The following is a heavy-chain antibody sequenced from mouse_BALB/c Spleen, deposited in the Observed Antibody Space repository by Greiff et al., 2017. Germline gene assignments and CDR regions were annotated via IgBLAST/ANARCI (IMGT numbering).Heavy chain of an antibody. V-gene: IGHV5-17*02. J-gene: IGHJ4*01. CDR3: ARSGCTMITTAAMDY. CDR2: ISSGSSTI. CDR1: GFTFSSFG. Sequence: EVMLVESGGGLVQPGGSRKLSCAASGFTFSSFGMHWVRQAPEKGLEWVAYISSGSSTIYYADTVKGRFTISRDNPKNTLFLQMTSLRSEDTAMYYCARSGCTMITTAAMDYWGQGTSVTVSS. D-gene: IGHD2-4*01.